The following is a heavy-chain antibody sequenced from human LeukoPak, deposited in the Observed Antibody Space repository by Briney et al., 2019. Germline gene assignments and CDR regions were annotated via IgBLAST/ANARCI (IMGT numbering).Heavy chain of an antibody. Sequence: SQTLSLTCGVSGASVSSIGYSWSWIRQPPGKGLEWIGYIYYSGSTNYNPSLKSRVTISVDTSKNQFSLKVRSVTAADTAIYYCARHLDAFDMWGQGTKVTVSS. CDR1: GASVSSIGYS. CDR2: IYYSGST. CDR3: ARHLDAFDM. J-gene: IGHJ3*02. V-gene: IGHV4-61*08.